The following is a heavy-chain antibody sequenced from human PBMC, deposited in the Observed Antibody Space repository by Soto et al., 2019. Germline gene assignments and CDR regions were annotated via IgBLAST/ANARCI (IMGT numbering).Heavy chain of an antibody. CDR2: IVPMVGIT. Sequence: QVQLVQSEAEVKKPGSSVKVSCKASGGTFSSYSITWVRQAPGQGLEWMGRIVPMVGITNYAQKFQDRVTITADRSTSTAYMELTSLESADTAVYYCANYDVVTDFYYMDVWSRGTTVTVSS. CDR3: ANYDVVTDFYYMDV. CDR1: GGTFSSYS. V-gene: IGHV1-69*02. J-gene: IGHJ6*03. D-gene: IGHD3-22*01.